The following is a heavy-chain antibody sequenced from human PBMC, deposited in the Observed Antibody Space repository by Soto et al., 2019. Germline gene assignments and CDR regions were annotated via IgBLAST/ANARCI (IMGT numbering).Heavy chain of an antibody. CDR3: ARAAGYDILTGYRWADAFDI. V-gene: IGHV4-31*03. Sequence: SETLSLTCTVSGGSISSGGYYWSWIRQHPGKGLEWIGYIYYSGSTYYNPSLKSRVTISVDTSKNQFSLKLSSVTAADTAVYYCARAAGYDILTGYRWADAFDIWGQGTMVTVSS. J-gene: IGHJ3*02. CDR2: IYYSGST. CDR1: GGSISSGGYY. D-gene: IGHD3-9*01.